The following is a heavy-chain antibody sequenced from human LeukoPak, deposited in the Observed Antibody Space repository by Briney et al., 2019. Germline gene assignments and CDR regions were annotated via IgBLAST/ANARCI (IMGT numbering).Heavy chain of an antibody. CDR2: VYDSGTT. D-gene: IGHD1-26*01. Sequence: SETLSLTHSGSGGSISTYYWIWIRQPPAKGLEWIGYVYDSGTTNYHPSLKGRLTISSDTSKNQFSLNLRSVNAADTAIYYCARHGGSLGYFDYWGGGSQVTVPS. CDR3: ARHGGSLGYFDY. V-gene: IGHV4-59*08. CDR1: GGSISTYY. J-gene: IGHJ4*02.